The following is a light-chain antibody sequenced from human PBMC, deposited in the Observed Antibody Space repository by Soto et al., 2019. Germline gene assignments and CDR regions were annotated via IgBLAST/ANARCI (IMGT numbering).Light chain of an antibody. V-gene: IGLV2-11*01. CDR2: DVS. CDR1: SSDVGAYNY. Sequence: QSALTQPRSVSGCPGQSVTISCTRTSSDVGAYNYASWYQQHPAKAPNLMIYDVSKRPSGVPDRFSGSKSGNTASLTISGLQAEDEGDYYCCSYTNSAYVFGTGTKVTVL. CDR3: CSYTNSAYV. J-gene: IGLJ1*01.